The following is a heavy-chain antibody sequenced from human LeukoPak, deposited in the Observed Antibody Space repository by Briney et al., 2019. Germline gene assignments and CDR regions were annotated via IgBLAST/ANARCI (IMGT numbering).Heavy chain of an antibody. CDR3: ARDLSSWGSGSYPY. Sequence: ASVKVSFKASGYTFTSYGTSWVRQAPGQGREWMGWTSAYNGNTNYAQKLQGRVTMTTDTSTSTAYMELRSLRSDDTAVYYCARDLSSWGSGSYPYWGQGTLVTVSS. CDR1: GYTFTSYG. J-gene: IGHJ4*02. CDR2: TSAYNGNT. D-gene: IGHD3-10*01. V-gene: IGHV1-18*04.